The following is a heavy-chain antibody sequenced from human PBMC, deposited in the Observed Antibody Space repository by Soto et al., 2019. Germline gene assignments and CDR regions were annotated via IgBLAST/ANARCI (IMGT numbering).Heavy chain of an antibody. D-gene: IGHD2-15*01. V-gene: IGHV1-69*06. Sequence: QVQLVQSGAEVKMPGSSVKVSCKASGGTFSTNPISWVRQAPGQGLEWMGGTSPIFGSGSSSQTFHGSLTVTAEKSTNAAYMALSNLSSVDTAVYYCARRQSGGFHRYFASWGQGTLVTVSS. J-gene: IGHJ4*02. CDR2: TSPIFGSG. CDR3: ARRQSGGFHRYFAS. CDR1: GGTFSTNP.